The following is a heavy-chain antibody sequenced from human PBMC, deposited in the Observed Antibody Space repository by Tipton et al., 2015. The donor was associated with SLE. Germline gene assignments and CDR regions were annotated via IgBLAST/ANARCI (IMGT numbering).Heavy chain of an antibody. V-gene: IGHV3-30*04. CDR1: GFTFSIYA. D-gene: IGHD2-2*02. CDR3: ANSLPYGGLFDY. CDR2: ISYDGSNK. J-gene: IGHJ4*02. Sequence: SLRLSCAASGFTFSIYAMHWVRQAPGKGLEWVAVISYDGSNKYYADSVKGRFTISRDNSKNTLYLQMNSLRAEDTAVYYRANSLPYGGLFDYWGQGTLVTVSS.